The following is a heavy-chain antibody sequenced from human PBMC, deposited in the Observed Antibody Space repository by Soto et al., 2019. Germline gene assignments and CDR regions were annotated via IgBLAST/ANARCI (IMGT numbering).Heavy chain of an antibody. CDR3: ARLLEWLSPPDY. CDR2: IYYSGST. Sequence: PSETLSLTCTVSGGSISSYYWSWIRQPPGKGLEWIGYIYYSGSTNYNPSLKSRVTISVDTSKNQFSPKLSSVTAADTAVYYCARLLEWLSPPDYWGQGTLVTVSS. D-gene: IGHD3-3*01. V-gene: IGHV4-59*01. CDR1: GGSISSYY. J-gene: IGHJ4*02.